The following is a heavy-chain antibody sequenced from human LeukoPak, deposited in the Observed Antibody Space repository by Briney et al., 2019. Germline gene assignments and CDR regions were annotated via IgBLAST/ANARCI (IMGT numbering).Heavy chain of an antibody. D-gene: IGHD3-22*01. CDR1: GGSISSSNW. CDR2: IYHSGST. CDR3: ARERITMIVVARDDAFDI. J-gene: IGHJ3*02. V-gene: IGHV4-4*02. Sequence: PSGTLSLTCAVSGGSISSSNWWSWVRQPPGKGLGWIGEIYHSGSTNYNPSLKSRVTISVDKSKNQFSLKLSSVTAADTAVYYCARERITMIVVARDDAFDIWGQGTMVTVSS.